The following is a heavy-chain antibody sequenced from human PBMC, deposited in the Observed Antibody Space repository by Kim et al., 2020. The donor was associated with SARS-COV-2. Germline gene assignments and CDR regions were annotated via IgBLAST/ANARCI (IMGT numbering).Heavy chain of an antibody. CDR2: INAGNGNT. CDR3: ARDISPATYGSGSYYNGNKNVPRFDY. CDR1: GYTFTSYA. Sequence: ASLKVSCKASGYTFTSYAMHWVRQAPGQRLEWMGWINAGNGNTKYSQKFQGRVTITRDTSASTAYMELSSLRSEDTAVYYCARDISPATYGSGSYYNGNKNVPRFDYWGQGTLVTVSS. D-gene: IGHD3-10*01. J-gene: IGHJ4*02. V-gene: IGHV1-3*01.